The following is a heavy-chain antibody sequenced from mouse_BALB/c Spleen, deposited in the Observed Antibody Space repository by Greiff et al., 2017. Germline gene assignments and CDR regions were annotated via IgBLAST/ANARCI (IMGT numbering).Heavy chain of an antibody. D-gene: IGHD2-3*01. CDR1: GFTFSSYT. CDR3: TRVAYDGYYVYYFDY. CDR2: ISSGGSYT. J-gene: IGHJ2*01. Sequence: EVKLVESGGGLVKPGGSLKLSCAASGFTFSSYTMSWVRQTPEKRLEWVATISSGGSYTYYPDSVKGRFTISRDNAKNTLYLQMSSLKSEDTAMYYCTRVAYDGYYVYYFDYWGQGTTLTVSS. V-gene: IGHV5-6-4*01.